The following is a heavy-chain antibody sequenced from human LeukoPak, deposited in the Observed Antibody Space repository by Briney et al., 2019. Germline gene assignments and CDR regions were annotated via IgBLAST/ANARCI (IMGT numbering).Heavy chain of an antibody. D-gene: IGHD4-17*01. Sequence: GRSLRLSCAAPGVTFSSYDMNWLRQAPRLALYCVSYISSSGSTIYYADSVKGRFTISRDNAKNSLYLQMNSLRAEDTAVYYCARWTTVTTLWYFDYWRQGTLVTVSS. CDR2: ISSSGSTI. J-gene: IGHJ4*02. V-gene: IGHV3-48*03. CDR3: ARWTTVTTLWYFDY. CDR1: GVTFSSYD.